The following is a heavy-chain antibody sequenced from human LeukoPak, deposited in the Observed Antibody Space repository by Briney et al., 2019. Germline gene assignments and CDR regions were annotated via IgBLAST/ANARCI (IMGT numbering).Heavy chain of an antibody. Sequence: GGPLGLFCAASGFAFDDYGMSWVRQAPGKGLEWVSGINWNGGSSGYADSVKGRFTISRDNAKNSLYLQMNSLRAEDTALYYCARAYSSSWYFFDYWGQGTLVTVSS. CDR2: INWNGGSS. D-gene: IGHD6-13*01. J-gene: IGHJ4*02. CDR1: GFAFDDYG. CDR3: ARAYSSSWYFFDY. V-gene: IGHV3-20*04.